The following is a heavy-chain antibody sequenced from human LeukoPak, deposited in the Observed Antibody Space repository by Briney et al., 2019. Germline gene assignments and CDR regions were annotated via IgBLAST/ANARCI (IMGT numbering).Heavy chain of an antibody. Sequence: GASVKVSCKASGYTFTGYYMHWVRQAPGQGLEWMGWINPNSGGTNYAQKFQGRVTMTRDTSISTAYMELSRLRSDDTAVYYCAREDSLRFLERLPWAYWGQGTLVTVSS. CDR3: AREDSLRFLERLPWAY. CDR2: INPNSGGT. CDR1: GYTFTGYY. V-gene: IGHV1-2*02. D-gene: IGHD3-3*01. J-gene: IGHJ4*02.